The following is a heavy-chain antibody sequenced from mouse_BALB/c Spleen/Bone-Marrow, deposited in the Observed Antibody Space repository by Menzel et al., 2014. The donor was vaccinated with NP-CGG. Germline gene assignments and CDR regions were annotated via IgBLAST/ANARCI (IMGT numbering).Heavy chain of an antibody. D-gene: IGHD1-2*01. V-gene: IGHV1S34*01. CDR1: GYSFTGYY. J-gene: IGHJ4*01. CDR3: ATLLRDALDY. CDR2: ISCYNGAT. Sequence: LVKTGASVKISCKASGYSFTGYYMHWVKQSHGKGLEWIGYISCYNGATSYNQKFKGKATFTVDTSSSTAYMQFNSLTSEDSAVYYCATLLRDALDYWGQGTSVTVSS.